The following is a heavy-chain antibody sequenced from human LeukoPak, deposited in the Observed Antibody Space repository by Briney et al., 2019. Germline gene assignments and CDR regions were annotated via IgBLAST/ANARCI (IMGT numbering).Heavy chain of an antibody. CDR1: GGTFSSYA. CDR2: IIPIFGTA. Sequence: ASVKVSCKASGGTFSSYAISWVRQAPGQGLEWMGGIIPIFGTANYAQKFQGRVTITADKSTSTAYMELSSLRSEDTAMYYCATEWADAFDVWGQGTMVTVSS. V-gene: IGHV1-69*06. D-gene: IGHD1-26*01. J-gene: IGHJ3*01. CDR3: ATEWADAFDV.